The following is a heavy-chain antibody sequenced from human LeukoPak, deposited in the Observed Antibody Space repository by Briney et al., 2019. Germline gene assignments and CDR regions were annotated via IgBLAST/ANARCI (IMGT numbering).Heavy chain of an antibody. CDR3: ASILDSSGYYSPWEVDY. V-gene: IGHV1-2*06. J-gene: IGHJ4*02. Sequence: ASVKVSCKPSGYTFIGYYMHWVRQAPGQGLEWMGRINHNRGGTNYAQKFQGRVTMSRDTSISTAYKELSMLTSDDTAEYYCASILDSSGYYSPWEVDYWGQGTLVTVSS. D-gene: IGHD3-22*01. CDR2: INHNRGGT. CDR1: GYTFIGYY.